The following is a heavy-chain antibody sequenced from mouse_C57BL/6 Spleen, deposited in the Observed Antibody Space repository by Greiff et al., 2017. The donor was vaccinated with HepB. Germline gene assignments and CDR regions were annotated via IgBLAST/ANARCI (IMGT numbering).Heavy chain of an antibody. Sequence: VQLQQSGAELAKPGASVKLSCKASGYTFTSYWMHWVKQRPGQGLEWIGYINPSSGYTKYNQKFKDKATLTADISSSTAYMQLSSLTYEDSAVYYCARGSFRTDFDYWGQGTTLTVSS. V-gene: IGHV1-7*01. D-gene: IGHD1-1*01. CDR3: ARGSFRTDFDY. CDR1: GYTFTSYW. J-gene: IGHJ2*01. CDR2: INPSSGYT.